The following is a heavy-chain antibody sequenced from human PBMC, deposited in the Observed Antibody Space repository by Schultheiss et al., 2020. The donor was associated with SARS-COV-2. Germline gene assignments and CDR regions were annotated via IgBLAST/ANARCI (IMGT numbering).Heavy chain of an antibody. CDR1: GGSISSGDYY. CDR3: ASLKRTMVRGVYYYYGMDV. CDR2: IYYSGST. Sequence: SETLSLTCTVSGGSISSGDYYWSWIRQPPGKGLEWIGYIYYSGSTYYNPSLKSRVTISVDTSKNQFSLKLSSVTAADTAVYYCASLKRTMVRGVYYYYGMDVWGQGTTVTVSS. J-gene: IGHJ6*02. V-gene: IGHV4-30-4*01. D-gene: IGHD3-10*01.